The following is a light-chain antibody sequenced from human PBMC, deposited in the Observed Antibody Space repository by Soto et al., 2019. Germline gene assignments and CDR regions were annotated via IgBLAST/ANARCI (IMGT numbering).Light chain of an antibody. J-gene: IGKJ5*01. CDR1: EALTGGH. CDR3: QQYNNWPPIT. Sequence: ENVLTQSPGTLSLSPGERGTLFCRASEALTGGHLAWYQQKPGQSPRLLIYGASTRATGIPARFSGSGSGTEFTLTISSLQSEDFAVYYCQQYNNWPPITFGQGTRLEIK. CDR2: GAS. V-gene: IGKV3-15*01.